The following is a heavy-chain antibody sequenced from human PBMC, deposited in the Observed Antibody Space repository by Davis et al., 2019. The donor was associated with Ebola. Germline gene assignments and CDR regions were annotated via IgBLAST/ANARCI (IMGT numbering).Heavy chain of an antibody. Sequence: SETLSLTCSVSGASIRSNYWSWIRQPPGKGLEWIGYIYYSGGTNYNPSLKSRVTISLDTSKNQFSLKLSSVTAADTAFYYCARGPYCGGDCPWGQGTLVTVSS. CDR1: GASIRSNY. CDR2: IYYSGGT. V-gene: IGHV4-59*01. CDR3: ARGPYCGGDCP. D-gene: IGHD2-21*02. J-gene: IGHJ5*02.